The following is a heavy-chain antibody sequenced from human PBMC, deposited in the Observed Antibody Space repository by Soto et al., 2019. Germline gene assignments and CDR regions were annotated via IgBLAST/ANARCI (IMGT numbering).Heavy chain of an antibody. V-gene: IGHV4-34*01. CDR3: ARHYPGIAVAGTFDY. Sequence: SETLSLTCAVYGGSFSGYYWSWIRQPPGKGLEWIGEINHSGSTNYNPSLKSRVTIPVDTSKNQFSLKLSSVTAADTAVYYCARHYPGIAVAGTFDYWGQGTLVTVSS. D-gene: IGHD6-19*01. CDR1: GGSFSGYY. J-gene: IGHJ4*02. CDR2: INHSGST.